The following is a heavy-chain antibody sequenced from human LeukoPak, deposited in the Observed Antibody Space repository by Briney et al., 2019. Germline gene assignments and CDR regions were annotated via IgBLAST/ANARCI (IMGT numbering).Heavy chain of an antibody. J-gene: IGHJ4*02. CDR1: GGSFSGYY. Sequence: SETLSLTCAVYGGSFSGYYWSWIRQPPGKGLEWIGEINHSGSTNYNPSFKSRVTISVDTSKNQFSLKLSSVTAADTAVYYCARARLPPGRYFDYWGQGTLVTVSS. CDR2: INHSGST. CDR3: ARARLPPGRYFDY. V-gene: IGHV4-34*01.